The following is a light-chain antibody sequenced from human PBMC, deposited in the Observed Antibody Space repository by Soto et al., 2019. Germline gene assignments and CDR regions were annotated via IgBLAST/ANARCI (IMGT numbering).Light chain of an antibody. CDR3: QQFSSYPLT. J-gene: IGKJ4*01. CDR1: QSVSSSY. V-gene: IGKV3-20*01. CDR2: GAF. Sequence: DIVLTQSPGTLSLSPGERATLSCRASQSVSSSYLAWYQQKPGQAPRLLIYGAFNRATGIPDRFSGGGSGTDFTLTISRLEPEDFAVYYCQQFSSYPLTFGGGTKVDIK.